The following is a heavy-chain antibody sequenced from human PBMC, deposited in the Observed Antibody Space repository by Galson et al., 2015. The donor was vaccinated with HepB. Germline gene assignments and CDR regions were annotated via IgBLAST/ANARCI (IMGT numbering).Heavy chain of an antibody. J-gene: IGHJ4*02. CDR2: ISVYNNNT. Sequence: SVKVSCKASGYDFANYGVSWVRQAPGQGLEWMAWISVYNNNTTFAQKFRGRVTLTTDTSTSTVYMELRSLTSDDVAIYYCARDPRPFLGYPYFFDYWGQGALVTVSS. CDR3: ARDPRPFLGYPYFFDY. CDR1: GYDFANYG. D-gene: IGHD3-16*02. V-gene: IGHV1-18*03.